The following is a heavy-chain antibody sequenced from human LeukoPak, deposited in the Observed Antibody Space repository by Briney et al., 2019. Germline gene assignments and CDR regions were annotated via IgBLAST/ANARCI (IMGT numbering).Heavy chain of an antibody. V-gene: IGHV3-64*02. Sequence: GGSLRLSCAASGFNFSTYAMHWVRQAPGKGLEYVSAISSNGISTYYAESVKGRFTISRDNSKNTLYLQMDSLRPEDMAVYYWARERLAFVDVGGHGTTVSVSS. CDR1: GFNFSTYA. J-gene: IGHJ6*02. CDR2: ISSNGIST. D-gene: IGHD3-16*01. CDR3: ARERLAFVDV.